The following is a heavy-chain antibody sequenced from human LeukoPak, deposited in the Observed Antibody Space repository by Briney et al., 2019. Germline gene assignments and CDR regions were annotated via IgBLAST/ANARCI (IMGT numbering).Heavy chain of an antibody. CDR3: ARGSSSSPDY. D-gene: IGHD6-13*01. Sequence: ASVKVSCKASGYTFTSYAINWVRQAPGQGLEWMGWINTNTGNPTYVQGFTGRFVFSSDTSVSMAYLQINSPKSEDTAVYYCARGSSSSPDYWGQGTLVTVSS. J-gene: IGHJ4*02. V-gene: IGHV7-4-1*04. CDR1: GYTFTSYA. CDR2: INTNTGNP.